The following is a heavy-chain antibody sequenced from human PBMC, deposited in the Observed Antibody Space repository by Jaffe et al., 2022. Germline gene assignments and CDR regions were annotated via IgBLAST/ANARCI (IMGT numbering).Heavy chain of an antibody. CDR2: IYTSGST. CDR1: GGSISSGSYY. CDR3: ARDRGIVGATNAYYFDY. D-gene: IGHD1-26*01. V-gene: IGHV4-61*02. Sequence: QVQLQESGPGLVKPSQTLSLTCTVSGGSISSGSYYWSWIRQPAGKGLEWIGRIYTSGSTNYNPSLKSRVTISVDTSKNQFSLKLSSVTAADTAVYYCARDRGIVGATNAYYFDYWGQGTLVTVSS. J-gene: IGHJ4*02.